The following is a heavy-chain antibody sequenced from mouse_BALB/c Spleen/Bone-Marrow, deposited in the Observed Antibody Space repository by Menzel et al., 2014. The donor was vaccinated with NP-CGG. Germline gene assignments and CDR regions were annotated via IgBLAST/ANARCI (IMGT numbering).Heavy chain of an antibody. Sequence: VKLVESGPGLVAPSQSLSIPCTVSGFSLTSYGVHWVRQPPGKGLEWLGVIWAGGSTNYNSALMSRLSISKDNSKSQVFLKMNSLQTDDTAMYYCARESTMITSMDYWGQGTSVTVSS. CDR2: IWAGGST. CDR3: ARESTMITSMDY. CDR1: GFSLTSYG. J-gene: IGHJ4*01. D-gene: IGHD2-4*01. V-gene: IGHV2-9*02.